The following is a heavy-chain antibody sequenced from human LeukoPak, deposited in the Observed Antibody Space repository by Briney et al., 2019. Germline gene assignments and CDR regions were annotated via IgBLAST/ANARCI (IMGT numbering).Heavy chain of an antibody. J-gene: IGHJ6*02. D-gene: IGHD6-19*01. Sequence: MHXVRQAPGQGLEWMGWXNPNSGGTNYAQKFQGWVTMTRDTSISTAYMELSRLRSDDTAVYYCARSVGSGWYSTSSMDVWGQGTTVTVSS. CDR2: XNPNSGGT. CDR3: ARSVGSGWYSTSSMDV. V-gene: IGHV1-2*04.